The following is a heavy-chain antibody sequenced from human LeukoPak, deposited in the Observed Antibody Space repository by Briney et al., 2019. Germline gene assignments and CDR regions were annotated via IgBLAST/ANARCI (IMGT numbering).Heavy chain of an antibody. V-gene: IGHV4-39*01. CDR1: GGSISGSGHY. CDR3: ARHGGAAAGLDY. CDR2: VYDSGST. Sequence: SETLSLTCTVSGGSISGSGHYWGWIRQPPGKGLEWIGSVYDSGSTYYNPSLKSRVTIHVDTSKNQFSLRLSSVTAADTAEYYCARHGGAAAGLDYCGQGILVTVSS. J-gene: IGHJ4*02. D-gene: IGHD6-13*01.